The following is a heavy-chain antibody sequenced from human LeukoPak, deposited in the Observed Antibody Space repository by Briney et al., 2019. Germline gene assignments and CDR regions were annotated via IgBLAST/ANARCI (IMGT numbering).Heavy chain of an antibody. D-gene: IGHD6-13*01. CDR2: ISGSGGST. Sequence: GGSLRLSCAASGFTFSSYAMSWVRQAPGKGLEWVSAISGSGGSTYYADSVKGRFTISRDNSKNTLYLQMNSLRAEDTVVYYCARTIAAAGLNWFDPWGQGTLVTVSS. V-gene: IGHV3-23*01. J-gene: IGHJ5*02. CDR1: GFTFSSYA. CDR3: ARTIAAAGLNWFDP.